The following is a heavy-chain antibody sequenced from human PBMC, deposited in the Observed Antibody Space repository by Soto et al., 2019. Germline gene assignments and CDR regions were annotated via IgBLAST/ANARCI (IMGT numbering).Heavy chain of an antibody. J-gene: IGHJ6*02. CDR3: ARGGRLLWFGAIYYYYGMAV. V-gene: IGHV4-34*01. CDR1: GGSFSGYY. Sequence: SETLSLTCAVYGGSFSGYYWSWIRQPPGKGLEWIGEINHSGSTNYNPSLKSRVTISVDTSKNQFSLKLSSVTAADTVVYYCARGGRLLWFGAIYYYYGMAVRGQRTTVTVSS. D-gene: IGHD3-10*01. CDR2: INHSGST.